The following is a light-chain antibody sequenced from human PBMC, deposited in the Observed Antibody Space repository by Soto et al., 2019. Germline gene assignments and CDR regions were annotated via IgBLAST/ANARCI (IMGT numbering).Light chain of an antibody. CDR1: QDIRNY. CDR2: DAS. V-gene: IGKV1-33*01. J-gene: IGKJ4*01. CDR3: QQFEYVPLT. Sequence: DIQMTQSPSSLSASVGDRVTITCRASQDIRNYLNWYQQKPGKAPKLLIYDASILEAGVPSRFCASGSGTDFNFIISSLQPEDIGTYYCQQFEYVPLTFGGGTKLEIK.